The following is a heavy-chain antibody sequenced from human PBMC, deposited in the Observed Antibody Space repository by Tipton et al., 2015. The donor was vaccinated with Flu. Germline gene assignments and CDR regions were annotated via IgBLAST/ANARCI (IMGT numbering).Heavy chain of an antibody. J-gene: IGHJ6*02. V-gene: IGHV4-4*07. CDR2: IYTSGNT. CDR3: ARSVVGSGSQYPVGYYYYGMDV. D-gene: IGHD3-10*01. CDR1: GGSLSGYY. Sequence: TLSLTCNVSGGSLSGYYWSWIRQPAGKGLEWIGRIYTSGNTNYSPSLKSRVTMSVDTSKNQFSLKLSSMTAADTAVYYCARSVVGSGSQYPVGYYYYGMDVWGQGTTVTVSS.